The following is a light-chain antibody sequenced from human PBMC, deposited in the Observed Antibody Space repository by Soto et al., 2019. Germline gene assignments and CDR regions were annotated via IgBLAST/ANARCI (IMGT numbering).Light chain of an antibody. V-gene: IGKV3-20*01. J-gene: IGKJ1*01. Sequence: EIVLTQSPGTLSLSPGERATLSCRASQTVSSRYLAWYQQKPGQAPRLLIYGASSRATGIPDRFSSSGSGTDFTLTSSGSGTDFTLTISRLEPEDFAVYYCQQYGSSRTFGQGTKVEIK. CDR3: QQYGSSRT. CDR1: QTVSSRY. CDR2: GAS.